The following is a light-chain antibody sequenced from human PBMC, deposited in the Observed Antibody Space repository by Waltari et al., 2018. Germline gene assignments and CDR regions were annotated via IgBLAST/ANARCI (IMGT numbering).Light chain of an antibody. V-gene: IGKV3-20*01. J-gene: IGKJ5*01. Sequence: DIVLTQSPGTLSLSPGESATLSCRSSQTVTSTYLAWYQKKPGQAPRLLISDVSNRATGFSDRLGVSGFGTDFSFTINRLEPEDFSVYYCQQCGSSLITFGQGPRLAIK. CDR3: QQCGSSLIT. CDR1: QTVTSTY. CDR2: DVS.